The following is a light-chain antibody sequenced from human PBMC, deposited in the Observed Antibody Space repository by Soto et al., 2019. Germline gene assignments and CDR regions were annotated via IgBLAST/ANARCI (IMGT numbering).Light chain of an antibody. J-gene: IGKJ5*01. CDR3: QQYNNWPRT. V-gene: IGKV3-15*01. CDR2: DAS. CDR1: QSVNSN. Sequence: VVMTQSPATLSVSPGERATLSCRASQSVNSNLAWYQQKPGQAPRLLVYDASTRATGIPARFSGSRSGTEFSLTISSLQSEDFAVYHCQQYNNWPRTFGQGTRLEIK.